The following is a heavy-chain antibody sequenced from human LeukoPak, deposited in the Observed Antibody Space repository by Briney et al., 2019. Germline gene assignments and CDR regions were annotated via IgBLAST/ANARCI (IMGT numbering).Heavy chain of an antibody. CDR3: ARAEVSGAFDI. Sequence: PSQTLSLTCTVSGGSISSGGYYWSWIRQPPGKGLEWIGYIYHSGSTYYNPSLKSRVTISVDRSKNQFSLKLSSVTAADTAVYYCARAEVSGAFDIWGQGTMVTVSS. CDR2: IYHSGST. V-gene: IGHV4-30-2*01. D-gene: IGHD1-14*01. CDR1: GGSISSGGYY. J-gene: IGHJ3*02.